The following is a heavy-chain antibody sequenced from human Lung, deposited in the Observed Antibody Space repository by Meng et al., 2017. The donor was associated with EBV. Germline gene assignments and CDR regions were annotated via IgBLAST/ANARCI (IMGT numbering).Heavy chain of an antibody. J-gene: IGHJ4*02. Sequence: QATLQVSSSVLVAPSSPLALTRTSSRGSLCSGGDSWSWIRQHPGKGLEWIGYIYYSGSTYSNPALKSRVTISVDTSKNQFSLKLSSVTAADTAVYYCARVCEVCLDYWGQGTLVTVSS. V-gene: IGHV4-31*03. CDR1: RGSLCSGGDS. CDR2: IYYSGST. CDR3: ARVCEVCLDY. D-gene: IGHD5/OR15-5a*01.